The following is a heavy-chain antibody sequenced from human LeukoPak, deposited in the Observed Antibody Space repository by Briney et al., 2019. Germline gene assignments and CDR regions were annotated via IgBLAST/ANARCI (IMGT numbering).Heavy chain of an antibody. V-gene: IGHV4-59*01. Sequence: SETLSLTCTVSGGPISSYYWSWIRQPPGKGLEWVGYIYYSGSTNYNPSLKSRVTISVDTSKNQFSLKLSSVTAADTAVYYCARDGSGMDVWGQGTTVTVSS. CDR1: GGPISSYY. D-gene: IGHD1-1*01. CDR3: ARDGSGMDV. CDR2: IYYSGST. J-gene: IGHJ6*02.